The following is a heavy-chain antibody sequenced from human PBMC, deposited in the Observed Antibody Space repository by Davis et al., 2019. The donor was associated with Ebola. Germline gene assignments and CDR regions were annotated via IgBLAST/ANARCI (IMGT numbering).Heavy chain of an antibody. CDR2: ITGSGGTA. CDR1: GFTFSSYT. Sequence: PGGSLRLSCAASGFTFSSYTINWVRQAPGKGLEWVSTITGSGGTAYYADSVKGRFTISRDNFQNTVYLQMNSLRAEDTAVYYCTKGYSIVVVIAADAFEIGGPGTMVTVSS. J-gene: IGHJ3*02. CDR3: TKGYSIVVVIAADAFEI. V-gene: IGHV3-23*01. D-gene: IGHD2-21*01.